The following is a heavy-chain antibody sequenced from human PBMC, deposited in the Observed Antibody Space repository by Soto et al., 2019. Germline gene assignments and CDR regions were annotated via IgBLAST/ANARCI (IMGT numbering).Heavy chain of an antibody. CDR2: IYYSGST. D-gene: IGHD5-18*01. CDR1: GGSISSGGYY. Sequence: SETLSLTCPVSGGSISSGGYYWSWIRQHPGKGLEWIGYIYYSGSTYYNPSLKSRVTISVDTSKNQFSLKLSSVTAADTAVYYCARVDVDTAMVIDYWGQGTLVTVS. J-gene: IGHJ4*02. CDR3: ARVDVDTAMVIDY. V-gene: IGHV4-31*03.